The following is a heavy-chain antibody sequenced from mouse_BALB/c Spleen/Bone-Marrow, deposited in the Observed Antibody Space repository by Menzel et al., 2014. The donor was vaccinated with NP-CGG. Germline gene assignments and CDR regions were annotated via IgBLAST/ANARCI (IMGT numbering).Heavy chain of an antibody. D-gene: IGHD2-14*01. CDR1: GYSFTSYY. Sequence: VQLQQSGPELVKPGASVKISCKASGYSFTSYYIHWVKQRPGQGLEWIGWIFPGSGNTKYNEKFKGKATLTADTSSSTAFMQLSSLTSEDSSVYFCARVGYDGGDYYAMDYWGQGTSVTVSS. J-gene: IGHJ4*01. CDR2: IFPGSGNT. V-gene: IGHV1-66*01. CDR3: ARVGYDGGDYYAMDY.